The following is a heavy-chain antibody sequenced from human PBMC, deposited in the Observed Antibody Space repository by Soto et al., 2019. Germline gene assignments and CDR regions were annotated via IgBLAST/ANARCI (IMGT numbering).Heavy chain of an antibody. Sequence: QLQLQESGPGQVKPSETLSLTCTVSGASISSSTFYWGWIRQPPGKGLEWIGTVYYSGSAYYNPSLKSRLTISVDTSKNQFSLKLSSVTAADTALYYCVRHAPYRSGWANRNDYWGQGTLVTVSS. CDR2: VYYSGSA. J-gene: IGHJ4*02. CDR3: VRHAPYRSGWANRNDY. CDR1: GASISSSTFY. V-gene: IGHV4-39*01. D-gene: IGHD6-19*01.